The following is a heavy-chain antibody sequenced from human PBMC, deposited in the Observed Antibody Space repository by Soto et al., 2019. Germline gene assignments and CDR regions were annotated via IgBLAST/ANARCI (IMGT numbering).Heavy chain of an antibody. J-gene: IGHJ4*02. V-gene: IGHV3-74*01. Sequence: EVQLVESGGGLFQPEGSLRLSYEASGFTFSNYWMHWVRQAPGKGLVWVSRINNDGSDPIYADSVKGRFTISRDNAKNTVYLQMNSLRAEDTAVYYCARGYPNYSNFAYWGQGSLVTVSS. CDR1: GFTFSNYW. CDR2: INNDGSDP. D-gene: IGHD2-21*01. CDR3: ARGYPNYSNFAY.